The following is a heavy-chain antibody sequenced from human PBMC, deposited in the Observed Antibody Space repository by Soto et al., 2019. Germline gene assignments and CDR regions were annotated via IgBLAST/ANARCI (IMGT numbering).Heavy chain of an antibody. V-gene: IGHV6-1*01. Sequence: QVQLQLSGPGLVTPSQTLSLTCAISGDSVSSNSAGWNWNRQTPSRGLEWLGRTYYRSKWYFNYAVSVESRITINPDTSKNQFSLQLSSVTPDDTAVYYCARGSWDDVSGHYYMDVWGKGTTVTVSS. CDR1: GDSVSSNSAG. CDR3: ARGSWDDVSGHYYMDV. CDR2: TYYRSKWYF. J-gene: IGHJ6*03. D-gene: IGHD1-1*01.